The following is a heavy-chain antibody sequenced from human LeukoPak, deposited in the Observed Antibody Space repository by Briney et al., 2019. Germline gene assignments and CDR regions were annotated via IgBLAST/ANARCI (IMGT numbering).Heavy chain of an antibody. CDR2: ISGGGGST. CDR3: AKDRGRSLVWSGYSFDY. CDR1: GFTFSSYA. Sequence: GGSLRLSCAASGFTFSSYAMSWVRQAPGKGLEWVSAISGGGGSTYYADSVKGRFTISRDNSKNTLYLQMNSLRAEDTAVYYCAKDRGRSLVWSGYSFDYWGQGTLVTVSS. J-gene: IGHJ4*02. D-gene: IGHD3-3*01. V-gene: IGHV3-23*01.